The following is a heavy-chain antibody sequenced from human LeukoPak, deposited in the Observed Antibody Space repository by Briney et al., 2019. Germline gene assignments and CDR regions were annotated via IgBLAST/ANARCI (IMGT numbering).Heavy chain of an antibody. J-gene: IGHJ4*02. CDR1: GGSISSGGYY. V-gene: IGHV4-30-2*01. CDR3: ARVYSSSTGFDY. CDR2: IYHSGST. Sequence: SETLSLTCTVSGGSISSGGYYWSWIRQPPGKGLEWIGYIYHSGSTYYNPSLKSRVTISVDRSKNQFSLKLSSVTAADTAVYYCARVYSSSTGFDYWGQGTLVTVSS. D-gene: IGHD6-6*01.